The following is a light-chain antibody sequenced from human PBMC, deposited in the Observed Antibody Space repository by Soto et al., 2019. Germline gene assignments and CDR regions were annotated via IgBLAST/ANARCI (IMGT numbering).Light chain of an antibody. CDR1: RSDVGAYNY. J-gene: IGLJ2*01. CDR3: CSYVGNYSWL. V-gene: IGLV2-11*01. CDR2: DVT. Sequence: QSALTQPRSVSGSPGQSVTISCTGTRSDVGAYNYVSWFQQHPDKAPKLIIYDVTKRPSGVSDRFSGSKSGNTASLTISGLQAEDEADYYCCSYVGNYSWLFGGGTKLTVL.